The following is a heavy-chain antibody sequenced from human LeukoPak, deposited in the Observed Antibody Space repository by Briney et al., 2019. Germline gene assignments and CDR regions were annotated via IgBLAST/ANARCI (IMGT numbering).Heavy chain of an antibody. CDR2: IKQDGSEK. CDR3: ARDWLAKLAVAGNFDP. J-gene: IGHJ5*02. V-gene: IGHV3-7*01. D-gene: IGHD6-19*01. CDR1: GFTFSGYW. Sequence: GGSLRLSCAASGFTFSGYWMSWVRQAPGKGLEWVANIKQDGSEKYYVDSVKGRFTISRDNAKNSLYLQMNSLRAEDTAVYYCARDWLAKLAVAGNFDPWGQGTLVTVSS.